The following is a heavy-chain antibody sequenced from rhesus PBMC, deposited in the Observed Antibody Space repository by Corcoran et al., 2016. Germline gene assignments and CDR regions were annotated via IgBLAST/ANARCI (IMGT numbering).Heavy chain of an antibody. CDR2: ISPYNGNK. V-gene: IGHV1-180*01. J-gene: IGHJ6*01. Sequence: QVQLAQSGAEIKQPGASVKLSCKASGYTFTSYYMHWVRQAPGQGLEWIGLISPYNGNKGYAPNFKGRVTITTDTSTSTGYMELSSLRSEDTAVYYCTRSIAAAGPLDSWGQGVVVTVSS. D-gene: IGHD6-31*01. CDR1: GYTFTSYY. CDR3: TRSIAAAGPLDS.